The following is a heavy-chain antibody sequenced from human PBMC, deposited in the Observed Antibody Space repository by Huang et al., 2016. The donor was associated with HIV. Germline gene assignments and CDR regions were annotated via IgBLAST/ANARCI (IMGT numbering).Heavy chain of an antibody. V-gene: IGHV1-8*03. CDR1: GFPFTNYD. D-gene: IGHD3-22*01. Sequence: QVQLVQSGAEVRKPGASVRVSCKASGFPFTNYDFNWVRQASGHGLEWMGGSNPNSGNTGYSPKCQGRVTITRNTSINTAYMDLRSLRSDDTAVYYCARARGYYYDGRSYYSRYSFDSWGQGTLVTVSS. J-gene: IGHJ4*02. CDR3: ARARGYYYDGRSYYSRYSFDS. CDR2: SNPNSGNT.